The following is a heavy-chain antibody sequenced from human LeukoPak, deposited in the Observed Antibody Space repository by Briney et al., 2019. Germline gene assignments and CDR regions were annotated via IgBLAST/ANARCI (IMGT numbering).Heavy chain of an antibody. D-gene: IGHD2-2*01. J-gene: IGHJ3*02. CDR1: GYTFTSYG. V-gene: IGHV1-18*01. CDR3: ARAIRPVVPAPNDAFDI. Sequence: ASVKVSCKASGYTFTSYGISWVRQAPGQGLEWMGWISAHNGNTNYAQKLQGRVTMTTDTSTSTAYMELRSLRSDDTAVYYCARAIRPVVPAPNDAFDIWGQGTMVTVSS. CDR2: ISAHNGNT.